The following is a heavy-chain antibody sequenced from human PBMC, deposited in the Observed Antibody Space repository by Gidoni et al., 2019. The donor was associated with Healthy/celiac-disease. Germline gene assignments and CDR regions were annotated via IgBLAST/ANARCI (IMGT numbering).Heavy chain of an antibody. Sequence: EVQLVESGGGLVQPGGSLRLSCSASGFTFGTYAMHWVRQAPGKGLEYVSAISSNGGSTYYADSVKGRFTISRDNSKNTLYLQMSSLRAEDTAVYYCVKDDCSGGSCYPIFDYWGQGTLVTVSS. CDR3: VKDDCSGGSCYPIFDY. CDR1: GFTFGTYA. J-gene: IGHJ4*02. CDR2: ISSNGGST. V-gene: IGHV3-64D*06. D-gene: IGHD2-15*01.